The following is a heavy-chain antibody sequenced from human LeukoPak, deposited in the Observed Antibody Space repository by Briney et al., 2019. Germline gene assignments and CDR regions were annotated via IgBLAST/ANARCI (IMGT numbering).Heavy chain of an antibody. V-gene: IGHV4-39*01. CDR2: IYYSGST. Sequence: SETLSLTCTVSGGSISSSTYYWGWIRQPPGKGLEWIGSIYYSGSTYHNPSLKSRVTISVDTSKNQFSLKLSSVTAADTAVYYCARHYDLWSGYNYWGQGLLVTVSS. CDR3: ARHYDLWSGYNY. CDR1: GGSISSSTYY. J-gene: IGHJ4*02. D-gene: IGHD3-3*01.